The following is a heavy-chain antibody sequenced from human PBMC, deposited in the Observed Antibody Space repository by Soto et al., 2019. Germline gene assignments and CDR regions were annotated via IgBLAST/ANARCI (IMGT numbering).Heavy chain of an antibody. CDR2: ISYDGGNK. V-gene: IGHV3-30-3*01. Sequence: QVQLVESGGGVVQPGRSLRLSCAASGFTFRNYAMHWVRQAPGKGLECVAVISYDGGNKFYRDYVKGRFTISRDNSKNTLYLQINSLRYEDTPVYYCARGDREDIAVVIGVRPGEYGVDVWGQGTTVTVSS. CDR3: ARGDREDIAVVIGVRPGEYGVDV. D-gene: IGHD2-15*01. J-gene: IGHJ6*02. CDR1: GFTFRNYA.